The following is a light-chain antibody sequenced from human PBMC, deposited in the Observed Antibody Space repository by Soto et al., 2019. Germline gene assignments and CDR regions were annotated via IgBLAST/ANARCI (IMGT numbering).Light chain of an antibody. V-gene: IGKV1-13*02. Sequence: AIQLTQSPSSLSASVGDRVTITCRASQGISSALAWYQQKPGKAPKLLIYDASSLESGVPSRFSGSESGTDFTLTISSLQPEDFATYYCKQFNSYPHTFGPGTKVDIK. CDR3: KQFNSYPHT. J-gene: IGKJ3*01. CDR1: QGISSA. CDR2: DAS.